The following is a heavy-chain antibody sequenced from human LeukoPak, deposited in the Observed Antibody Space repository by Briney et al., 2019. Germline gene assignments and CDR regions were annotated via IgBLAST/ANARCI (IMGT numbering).Heavy chain of an antibody. CDR3: ARESPHYYYDRYGFDY. J-gene: IGHJ4*02. CDR1: GGSISSYY. CDR2: IYYSGST. V-gene: IGHV4-59*01. Sequence: SSETLSLTCTVSGGSISSYYWSWIRQPPGKGLEWIGYIYYSGSTNYNPSLKSRVTISVDTSKNQFSLKLSSVTAADTAVYYCARESPHYYYDRYGFDYWGQGTLVTVSS. D-gene: IGHD3-22*01.